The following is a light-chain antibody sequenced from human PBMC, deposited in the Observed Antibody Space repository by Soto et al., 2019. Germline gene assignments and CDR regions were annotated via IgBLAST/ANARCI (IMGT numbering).Light chain of an antibody. CDR3: QQYTYWPRT. CDR2: GAS. J-gene: IGKJ1*01. CDR1: QSVGAN. V-gene: IGKV3-15*01. Sequence: DIVMTQSPATLSVSPGERATLSCRASQSVGANLAWYQQKPGQAPRLLIYGASTRAAGISPRFSGGGSGTEFTLTISSLQSEDFGVYYCQQYTYWPRTFGQGTKVEIK.